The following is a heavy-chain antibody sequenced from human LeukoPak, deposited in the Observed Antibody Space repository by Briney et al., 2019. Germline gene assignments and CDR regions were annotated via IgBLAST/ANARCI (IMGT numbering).Heavy chain of an antibody. V-gene: IGHV3-20*04. CDR1: GFTFDDYG. D-gene: IGHD1-14*01. Sequence: GGSLRLSCAASGFTFDDYGMSWVRQAPGKGLEWVSGINWNGGSTGYADSVKGRFTISRDNAKNSLYLQMNSLRAEDTALYYCARVGSVSLNLWFDPWGQGTLVTVSS. CDR3: ARVGSVSLNLWFDP. CDR2: INWNGGST. J-gene: IGHJ5*02.